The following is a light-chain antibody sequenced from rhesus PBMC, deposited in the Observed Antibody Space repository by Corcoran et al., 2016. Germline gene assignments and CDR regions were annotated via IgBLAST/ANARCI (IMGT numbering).Light chain of an antibody. CDR2: DVS. J-gene: IGLJ1*01. Sequence: QSAPTQPPSVSGSPGQSVTISCTGTSSDVGGYNYVSWYQQHPGKAPKLMIYDVSKRPSGVSDCFSGSKSGNTASLTISGLQAEDEADYYCCSYTTSSTFIFGAGTRLTVL. CDR1: SSDVGGYNY. CDR3: CSYTTSSTFI. V-gene: IGLV2S7*01.